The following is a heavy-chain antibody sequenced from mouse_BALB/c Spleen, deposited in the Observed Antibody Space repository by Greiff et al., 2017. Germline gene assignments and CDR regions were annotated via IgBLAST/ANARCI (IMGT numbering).Heavy chain of an antibody. CDR3: ARRAYFDY. V-gene: IGHV1-80*01. Sequence: QVQLLQSGAELVRPGPSVTISCTASGYAFSSYWMNWVKQRPGQGLEWIGQIYTGDGDTNYNGKFKGKATLTADKSSSTAYMQLSSLTSEDSAVYFCARRAYFDYWGQGTTLTVSS. CDR1: GYAFSSYW. J-gene: IGHJ2*01. D-gene: IGHD3-3*01. CDR2: IYTGDGDT.